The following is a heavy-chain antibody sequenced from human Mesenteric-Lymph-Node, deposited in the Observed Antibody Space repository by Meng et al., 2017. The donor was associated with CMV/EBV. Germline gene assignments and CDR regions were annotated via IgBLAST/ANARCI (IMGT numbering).Heavy chain of an antibody. D-gene: IGHD2-2*01. Sequence: ASVKVSCKASGYTFTGYYMHWVRQAPGQGLEWMGWISAYNGNTNYAQKLQGRVTMTTDTSTSTAYMELRSLRSDDTAVYYCARDWGYCSSTSCYGMDVWGQGTTVTVSS. CDR3: ARDWGYCSSTSCYGMDV. CDR2: ISAYNGNT. CDR1: GYTFTGYY. J-gene: IGHJ6*02. V-gene: IGHV1-18*04.